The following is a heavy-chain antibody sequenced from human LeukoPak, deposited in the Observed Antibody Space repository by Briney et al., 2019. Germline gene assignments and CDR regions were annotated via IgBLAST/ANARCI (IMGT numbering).Heavy chain of an antibody. CDR3: ARSHYYDSSGYHFDAFDI. D-gene: IGHD3-22*01. J-gene: IGHJ3*02. V-gene: IGHV4-59*01. CDR1: GGSISSYY. Sequence: PSETLSLTCTVSGGSISSYYWSWIRQPPGKGLEWIGYIYYSGSTNYNPSLKSRVTISVDTSKNQFSLKLSSVTAADTAVYSCARSHYYDSSGYHFDAFDIWGQGTMVTVSS. CDR2: IYYSGST.